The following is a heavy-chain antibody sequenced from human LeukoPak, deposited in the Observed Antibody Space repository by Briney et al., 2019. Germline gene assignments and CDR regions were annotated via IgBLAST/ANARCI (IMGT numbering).Heavy chain of an antibody. J-gene: IGHJ4*02. CDR3: ASSGDSSGYYPDY. CDR2: ITPFNGNT. CDR1: GYTFTSYD. Sequence: SVKVSCKASGYTFTSYDINWVRQAPGQALEWMGWITPFNGNTNYAQKFQDRVTITRDRSMSTAYMELSSLRSEDTAMYYCASSGDSSGYYPDYWGQGTLVTVSS. D-gene: IGHD3-22*01. V-gene: IGHV1-45*02.